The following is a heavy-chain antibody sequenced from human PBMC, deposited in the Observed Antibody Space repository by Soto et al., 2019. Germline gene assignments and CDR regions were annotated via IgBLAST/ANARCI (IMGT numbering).Heavy chain of an antibody. CDR2: TIPIFGTA. V-gene: IGHV1-69*13. Sequence: GASVKVSCKASGGTFSSYAISWVRQAPGQGLEWMGGTIPIFGTANYAQKFQGRVTITADESTSTAYMELSSLRSEDTAVYYCARDPGGFWSGYYPTDRSMDVWGQGTTVTVSS. CDR3: ARDPGGFWSGYYPTDRSMDV. CDR1: GGTFSSYA. J-gene: IGHJ6*02. D-gene: IGHD3-3*01.